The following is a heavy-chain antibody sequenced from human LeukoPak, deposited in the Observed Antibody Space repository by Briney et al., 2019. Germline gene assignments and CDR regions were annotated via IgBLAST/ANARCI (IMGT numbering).Heavy chain of an antibody. CDR1: GFTFSSYG. V-gene: IGHV3-30*18. Sequence: SCKASGFTFSSYGMHWVRQAPGKGLEWVAVISYDVSNKYYADSVKGRFTISRDNSKNTLYLQMNSLRAEDTAVYYCAKDLYSSGYFDYWGQGTLVTVSS. CDR2: ISYDVSNK. CDR3: AKDLYSSGYFDY. J-gene: IGHJ4*02. D-gene: IGHD6-19*01.